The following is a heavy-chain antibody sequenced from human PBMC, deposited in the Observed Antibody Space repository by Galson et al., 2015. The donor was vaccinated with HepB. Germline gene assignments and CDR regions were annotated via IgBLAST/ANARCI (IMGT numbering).Heavy chain of an antibody. CDR2: INYSGST. V-gene: IGHV4-34*01. CDR1: GASFSGNY. Sequence: TLSLTCAVYGASFSGNYWSWIRQPPRKGLELIGEINYSGSTDYSPSLASRVTITKDTSKNQFSLSLRSVTAADTAVYYCAKGRPKGGFYYRTTGPGDAFDIWGQGTMVTVSS. J-gene: IGHJ3*02. D-gene: IGHD2-8*01. CDR3: AKGRPKGGFYYRTTGPGDAFDI.